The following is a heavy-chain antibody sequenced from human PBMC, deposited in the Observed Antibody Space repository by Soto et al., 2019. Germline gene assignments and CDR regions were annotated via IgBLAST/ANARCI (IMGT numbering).Heavy chain of an antibody. V-gene: IGHV1-69*13. CDR1: GGTFSSYA. J-gene: IGHJ6*02. D-gene: IGHD3-22*01. CDR3: ARDLLPYYYDSSGYSGMDI. CDR2: IIPIFGTA. Sequence: SVKVSCKASGGTFSSYAISWVRQAPGQGLEWMGGIIPIFGTANYAQKFQGRVTITADESTSTAYMELSSLRSEDTAVYYCARDLLPYYYDSSGYSGMDIWGQ.